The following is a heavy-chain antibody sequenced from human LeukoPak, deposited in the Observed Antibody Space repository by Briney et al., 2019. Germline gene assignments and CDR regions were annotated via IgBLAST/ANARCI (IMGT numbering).Heavy chain of an antibody. Sequence: GGSLRLSCAASGFTFSSYAMHWVRQAPGKGLEGVAVISYDGSNKYYADSVKGRFNISRGNSKNTLYLQMNRLRAEDTAVYECSRGQAIFGAVWGQGTTVTVSS. J-gene: IGHJ6*02. D-gene: IGHD3-3*01. V-gene: IGHV3-30-3*01. CDR3: SRGQAIFGAV. CDR1: GFTFSSYA. CDR2: ISYDGSNK.